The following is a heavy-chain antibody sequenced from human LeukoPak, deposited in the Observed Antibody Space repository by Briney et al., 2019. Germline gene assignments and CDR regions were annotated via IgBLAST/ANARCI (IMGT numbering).Heavy chain of an antibody. D-gene: IGHD2-2*01. CDR1: GFTFSSYW. CDR2: INSDGSST. J-gene: IGHJ6*03. CDR3: AKGAGSTRLGVYYMDV. Sequence: GGSLRLSCAASGFTFSSYWMHWVRQAPGKGLVWVSRINSDGSSTSYADSVKGRFTISRDNSKNTLYLQMNSLRAEDTAVYYCAKGAGSTRLGVYYMDVWGKGTTVTISS. V-gene: IGHV3-74*01.